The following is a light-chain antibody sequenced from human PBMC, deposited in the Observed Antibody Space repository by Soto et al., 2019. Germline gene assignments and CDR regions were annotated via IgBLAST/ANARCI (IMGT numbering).Light chain of an antibody. V-gene: IGKV1-17*01. J-gene: IGKJ1*01. CDR3: LQHNSYPRT. Sequence: DIQMTQSPSSLSASVGDRVTITCRASQGIRNDLSWYQQKPGKAPKLLVYAASTLQRGAPSRFSGSGSATEFTLTISSLQPEDFATYYCLQHNSYPRTFGQGTEVEIK. CDR1: QGIRND. CDR2: AAS.